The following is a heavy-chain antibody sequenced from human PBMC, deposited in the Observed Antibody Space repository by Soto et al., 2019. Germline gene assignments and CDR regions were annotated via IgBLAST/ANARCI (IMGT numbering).Heavy chain of an antibody. CDR2: IYYSGST. CDR3: ARFRSSEKHMYV. J-gene: IGHJ6*02. V-gene: IGHV4-59*01. D-gene: IGHD3-10*01. Sequence: PSETLSLTCTVSGGSISSYYWSWIRQPPGKGLEWIGYIYYSGSTNYNPSLKSRVTISVDTSKNQFSLKLSSVTAADTAVHYCARFRSSEKHMYVWGQGTTVTVSS. CDR1: GGSISSYY.